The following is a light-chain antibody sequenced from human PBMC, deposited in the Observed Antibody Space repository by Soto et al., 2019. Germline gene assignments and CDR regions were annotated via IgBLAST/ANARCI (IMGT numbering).Light chain of an antibody. CDR3: QQYGNSLPWT. J-gene: IGKJ1*01. V-gene: IGKV3-20*01. CDR2: GAS. Sequence: EIVLTQSPGTLSLSPGEGATLSCRASQIVSNNYLTLYQQKPGQAPRLLVYGASRRATGIPDRFSGSGSGTDFTLTISRLEPEDFAVYYCQQYGNSLPWTFGQGTKVEIK. CDR1: QIVSNNY.